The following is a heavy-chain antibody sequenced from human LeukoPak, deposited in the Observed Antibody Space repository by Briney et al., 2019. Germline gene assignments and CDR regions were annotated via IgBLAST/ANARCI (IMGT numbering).Heavy chain of an antibody. CDR2: IDIPGNT. J-gene: IGHJ5*02. D-gene: IGHD6-19*01. V-gene: IGHV3-13*01. CDR1: GFTLSSYD. Sequence: GGSLRLSCAASGFTLSSYDMHWVRQATGKGLEWVSGIDIPGNTYYPGSVKGRFTMSRESAKNSLYLQMNSLRAGDTAVYYCARAVAGTHWFDPWGQGTLVTVSS. CDR3: ARAVAGTHWFDP.